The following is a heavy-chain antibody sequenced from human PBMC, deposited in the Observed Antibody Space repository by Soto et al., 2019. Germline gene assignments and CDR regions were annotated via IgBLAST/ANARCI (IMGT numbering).Heavy chain of an antibody. J-gene: IGHJ6*02. V-gene: IGHV3-21*01. Sequence: EVQLVESGGGLVNPGGSLRLSCAASGFTFSSYNMHWVRQAPGKGLEWVSSISTRSGYIYYADSVKGRFTISRDNAKNSLYLQMNSRRAEDTAVYYCASPPRLNYFGSGGDYYYYGVDVWGRGTTVTVSS. CDR1: GFTFSSYN. CDR3: ASPPRLNYFGSGGDYYYYGVDV. D-gene: IGHD3-10*01. CDR2: ISTRSGYI.